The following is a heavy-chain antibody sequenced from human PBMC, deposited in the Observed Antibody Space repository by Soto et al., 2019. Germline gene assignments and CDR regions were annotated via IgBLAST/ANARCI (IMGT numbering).Heavy chain of an antibody. D-gene: IGHD2-8*01. CDR3: ARGASYCTNGVCYPNWFDP. V-gene: IGHV4-30-4*01. J-gene: IGHJ5*02. CDR1: GGSISSGDYY. CDR2: IYYSGST. Sequence: PSETLSLTCTVSGGSISSGDYYWSWIRQPPGKGLEWIGYIYYSGSTYYNPSLKSRVTISVDTSKNQFSLKLSSVTAADTAVYYCARGASYCTNGVCYPNWFDPWGQGTLVTSPQ.